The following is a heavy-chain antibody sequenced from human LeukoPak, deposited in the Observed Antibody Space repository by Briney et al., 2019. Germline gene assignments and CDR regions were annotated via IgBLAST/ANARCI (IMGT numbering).Heavy chain of an antibody. J-gene: IGHJ1*01. CDR3: ARGGWYPESFQH. Sequence: PSETLSLTCILSGGSISSYFWNWIRPPLGRGLEWMGYIYYSGSTNYNPSLKSRVTISVDTSKNQFSLKLSSVTAADTAGYYCARGGWYPESFQHWGQGALVTVSS. CDR1: GGSISSYF. D-gene: IGHD6-19*01. CDR2: IYYSGST. V-gene: IGHV4-59*01.